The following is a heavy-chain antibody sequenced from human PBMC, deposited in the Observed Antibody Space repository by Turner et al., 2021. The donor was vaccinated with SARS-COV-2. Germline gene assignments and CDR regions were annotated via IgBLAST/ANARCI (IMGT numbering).Heavy chain of an antibody. V-gene: IGHV1-18*01. CDR3: ARDSNNRDYYESSGYYSFDY. CDR1: GYTFTSYG. CDR2: ISAYNGYT. D-gene: IGHD3-22*01. Sequence: QVQLVQSGAEVKKPGASVNVSSKASGYTFTSYGISWVRQAPGQGLEWMGWISAYNGYTNYAQKLQGRVTMTTDTSTSTAYMELGSLRSDDTAVYYCARDSNNRDYYESSGYYSFDYWGQGTLVTVSS. J-gene: IGHJ4*02.